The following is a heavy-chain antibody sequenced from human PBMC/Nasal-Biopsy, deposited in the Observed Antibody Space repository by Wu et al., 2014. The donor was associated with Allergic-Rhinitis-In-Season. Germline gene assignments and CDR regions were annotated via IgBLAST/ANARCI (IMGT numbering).Heavy chain of an antibody. CDR3: ARDLPMGAY. CDR2: ISGNSGGT. D-gene: IGHD3-10*01. Sequence: ISGNSGGTFYADSVEGRFTVSRDNSDNTLYLQMNALRAEDTAMYYCARDLPMGAYWGQGTLVTVSS. V-gene: IGHV3-23*01. J-gene: IGHJ4*02.